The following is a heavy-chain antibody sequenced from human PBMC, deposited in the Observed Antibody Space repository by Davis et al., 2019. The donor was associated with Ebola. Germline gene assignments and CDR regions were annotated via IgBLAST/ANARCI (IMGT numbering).Heavy chain of an antibody. CDR1: GSTIGDYA. Sequence: SLKISCAASGSTIGDYAMHWVRQVPGKGLEWVASISWNSAFIGYADSVMGRFTISRDNAKNSLFLQMNSLRHEDTAFYYCVKDGSGSQFFDWLFTYWGQGTLVTVSS. CDR3: VKDGSGSQFFDWLFTY. CDR2: ISWNSAFI. D-gene: IGHD3-9*01. J-gene: IGHJ4*02. V-gene: IGHV3-9*01.